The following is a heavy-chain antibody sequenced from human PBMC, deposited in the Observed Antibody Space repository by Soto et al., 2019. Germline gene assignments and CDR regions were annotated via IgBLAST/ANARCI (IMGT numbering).Heavy chain of an antibody. CDR1: GGSIISSPDW. CDR2: IYRDGAT. J-gene: IGHJ4*02. Sequence: QLRLQESGPGLVKPSETLSLICTVSGGSIISSPDWWGWVRQPPGKGPEWIASIYRDGATYHNPAFNSRVTVFVASSKNQFSLKLTAVASADAAIYFCGRLAGSSFFTYWGQGTRVTVSS. CDR3: GRLAGSSFFTY. V-gene: IGHV4-39*01. D-gene: IGHD6-6*01.